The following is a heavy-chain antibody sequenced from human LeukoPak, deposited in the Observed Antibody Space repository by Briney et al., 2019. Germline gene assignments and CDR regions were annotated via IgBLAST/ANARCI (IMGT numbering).Heavy chain of an antibody. CDR1: GGSISSSSYY. D-gene: IGHD3-10*01. CDR2: TYYSGST. V-gene: IGHV4-39*07. J-gene: IGHJ4*02. CDR3: ASTPKPYGSGSYWYGAAFDY. Sequence: SETLSLTCTVSGGSISSSSYYWGWIRQPPGKGLEWIGSTYYSGSTYYNPSLKSRVTISVDTSKNQFSLKLSSVTAADTAVYYCASTPKPYGSGSYWYGAAFDYWGQGTLVTVSS.